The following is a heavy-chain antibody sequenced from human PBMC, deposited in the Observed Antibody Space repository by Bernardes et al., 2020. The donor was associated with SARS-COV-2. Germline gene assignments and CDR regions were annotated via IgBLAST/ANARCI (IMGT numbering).Heavy chain of an antibody. CDR2: ISGSGGST. CDR3: ATVNLAGDYFLYYYGMDV. CDR1: GFTFSSYA. Sequence: GGSLRLSCAASGFTFSSYAMSWVRQAPGKGLEWVSAISGSGGSTYYADSVKGRFTISRDNSKNTLYLQMNSLRAEDTAVYYCATVNLAGDYFLYYYGMDVWGQGTTVTVSS. J-gene: IGHJ6*02. D-gene: IGHD4-17*01. V-gene: IGHV3-23*01.